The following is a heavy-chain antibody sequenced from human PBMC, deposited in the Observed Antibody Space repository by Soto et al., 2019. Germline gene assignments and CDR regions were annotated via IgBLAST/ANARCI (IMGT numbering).Heavy chain of an antibody. CDR2: INSDGSST. CDR3: EGGGGLNWSFVL. Sequence: EVQLVESGGGLVQPGGSLRLSCAASGFTFSSYWMHWVRQAPGKGLVWVSRINSDGSSTSYADSVKGRFTISRDNAKNTLIRQITSLKAETTAVYSCEGGGGLNWSFVLWAVAPWSLSPQ. V-gene: IGHV3-74*01. J-gene: IGHJ2*01. CDR1: GFTFSSYW. D-gene: IGHD3-16*01.